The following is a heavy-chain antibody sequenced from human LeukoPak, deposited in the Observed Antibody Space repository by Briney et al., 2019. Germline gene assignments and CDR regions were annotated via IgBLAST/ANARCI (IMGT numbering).Heavy chain of an antibody. V-gene: IGHV1-2*02. J-gene: IGHJ4*02. CDR2: INPNSGFT. CDR3: ARGHSSGWYINNFDY. D-gene: IGHD6-19*01. Sequence: ASLTVSCTASGYTFTGYYIHWVRQAPGQGLEWMGWINPNSGFTNHAQNFQGRVTMTRDTSIRTAYMELSRLRSDDTAVYYCARGHSSGWYINNFDYWGQGTLVTVSS. CDR1: GYTFTGYY.